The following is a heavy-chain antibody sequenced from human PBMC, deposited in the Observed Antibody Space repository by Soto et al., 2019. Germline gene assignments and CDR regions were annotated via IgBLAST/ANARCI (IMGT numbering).Heavy chain of an antibody. Sequence: VGSLRLSCASSGFTFSSYGMHWVRQAPGKGLEWVAVIWYDGSNKYYADSVKGRFTISRDNSKNTLYLQMNSLRAEDTAVYYCARVDSSWAFDYLGQGTLVTVSS. CDR3: ARVDSSWAFDY. D-gene: IGHD6-13*01. V-gene: IGHV3-33*01. J-gene: IGHJ4*02. CDR2: IWYDGSNK. CDR1: GFTFSSYG.